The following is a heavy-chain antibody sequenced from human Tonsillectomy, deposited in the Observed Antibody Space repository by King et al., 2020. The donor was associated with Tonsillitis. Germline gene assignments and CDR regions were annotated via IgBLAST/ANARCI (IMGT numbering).Heavy chain of an antibody. Sequence: VQLQESGPGLVKPSEPLSLTCTVSGGPVSGGFYYWNWIRQPPGKGLGCNGYFYYSGRANYNPSFESRVTISIDTPKNQFSLKLNSVTAADTAVYYCASRSDLLGGPYPPFDWWGQGILVTVSS. CDR1: GGPVSGGFYY. D-gene: IGHD3-3*01. CDR3: ASRSDLLGGPYPPFDW. V-gene: IGHV4-61*01. CDR2: FYYSGRA. J-gene: IGHJ4*02.